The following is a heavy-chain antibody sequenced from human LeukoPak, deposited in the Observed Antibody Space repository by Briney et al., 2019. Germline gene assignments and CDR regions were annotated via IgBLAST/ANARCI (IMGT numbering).Heavy chain of an antibody. J-gene: IGHJ3*02. CDR2: IYSGGKT. D-gene: IGHD2-15*01. CDR1: GHFVSSDY. CDR3: ARVRGDSRGNAFDI. V-gene: IGHV3-53*01. Sequence: GGSLRLSCEVSGHFVSSDYMTWVRQAPGKALEWVSLIYSGGKTYYTDSVKGRFTISRDNSNKTLFLQMNGLRAEDTAVYYCARVRGDSRGNAFDIWGQGTMVTVS.